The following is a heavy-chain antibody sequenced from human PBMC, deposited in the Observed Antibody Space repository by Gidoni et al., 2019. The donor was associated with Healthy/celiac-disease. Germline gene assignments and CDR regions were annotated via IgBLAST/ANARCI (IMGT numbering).Heavy chain of an antibody. V-gene: IGHV3-23*01. CDR3: AKHAPHDFWSGYREVYYGMDV. J-gene: IGHJ6*02. CDR1: GFSFSSYA. D-gene: IGHD3-3*01. CDR2: ISGSGGRT. Sequence: EVQLLESGGGLVQPGGSLRLSCAASGFSFSSYAMSWVRQAPGKGLEWVSAISGSGGRTYYADSVKGRFTISRDNSKNTLYLQMNSLRAEDTAVYYCAKHAPHDFWSGYREVYYGMDVWGQGTTVTVSS.